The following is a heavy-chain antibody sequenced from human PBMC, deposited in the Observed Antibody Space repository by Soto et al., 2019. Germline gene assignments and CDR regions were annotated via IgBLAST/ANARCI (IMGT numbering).Heavy chain of an antibody. CDR2: IRAQASGGAT. V-gene: IGHV3-49*03. Sequence: GGTLRLSCPPSGFTFADYAMGWIRQAPGKGLEWVSFIRAQASGGATAYVASVKGRFTMTRDDSYGIASLQMDSLITEDTGVYYCAGDLISGVAGFDSWGEGTPVTVAS. D-gene: IGHD3-3*01. J-gene: IGHJ4*02. CDR1: GFTFADYA. CDR3: AGDLISGVAGFDS.